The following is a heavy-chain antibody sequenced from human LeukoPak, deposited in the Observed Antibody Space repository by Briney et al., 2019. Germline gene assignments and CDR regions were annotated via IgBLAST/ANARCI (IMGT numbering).Heavy chain of an antibody. D-gene: IGHD3-10*01. Sequence: GASVKVSCKASGYTFTNYYIHWVRQAPGQGLEWMGIINPSGGSTSYAQKFQGRVTMTRDMSTSTVYMELSSLRSEDTAVYHCARAVTETYYYGSGSPPDAFDIWGQGTMVTVSS. J-gene: IGHJ3*02. CDR3: ARAVTETYYYGSGSPPDAFDI. CDR1: GYTFTNYY. V-gene: IGHV1-46*01. CDR2: INPSGGST.